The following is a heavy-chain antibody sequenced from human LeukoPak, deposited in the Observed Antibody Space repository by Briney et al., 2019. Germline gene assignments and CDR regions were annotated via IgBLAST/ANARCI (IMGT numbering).Heavy chain of an antibody. D-gene: IGHD4/OR15-4a*01. CDR1: VGSVSSGCYY. Sequence: SETLSLTCSVSVGSVSSGCYYWGWIRQPPGKGLEWIGTIYYSGSTYYDSSLKSRVTISVDTSKNQLSLNLNSVTAADTAVYYCARGGTIMTMVNWGQGTLVTVSS. CDR3: ARGGTIMTMVN. J-gene: IGHJ4*02. CDR2: IYYSGST. V-gene: IGHV4-39*07.